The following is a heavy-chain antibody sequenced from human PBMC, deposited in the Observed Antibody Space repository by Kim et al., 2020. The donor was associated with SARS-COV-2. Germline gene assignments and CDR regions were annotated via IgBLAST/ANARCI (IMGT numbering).Heavy chain of an antibody. CDR3: ARDLTALRYFDWPYY. D-gene: IGHD3-9*01. CDR1: GFTFSSYG. Sequence: GGSLRLSCAASGFTFSSYGMHWVRQAPGKGLEWVAVIWYDGSNKYYADSVKGRFTISRDNSKNTLYLQMNSLRAEDTAVYYCARDLTALRYFDWPYYWGQGTLVTVSS. J-gene: IGHJ4*02. CDR2: IWYDGSNK. V-gene: IGHV3-33*01.